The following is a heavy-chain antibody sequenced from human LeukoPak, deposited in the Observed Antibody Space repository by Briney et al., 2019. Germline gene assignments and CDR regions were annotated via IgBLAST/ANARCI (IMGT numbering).Heavy chain of an antibody. CDR3: ARAAGFGNNWFDP. V-gene: IGHV4-38-2*02. J-gene: IGHJ5*02. CDR1: GYSISSGYY. CDR2: IYHSGST. Sequence: SETLSLTCTVSGYSISSGYYWGWIRQPPGKGLEWIGSIYHSGSTYYNPSLKSRVTISVDTSKNQFSLKLSSVTAADTAVYYCARAAGFGNNWFDPWGQGTLVTVSS. D-gene: IGHD3-10*01.